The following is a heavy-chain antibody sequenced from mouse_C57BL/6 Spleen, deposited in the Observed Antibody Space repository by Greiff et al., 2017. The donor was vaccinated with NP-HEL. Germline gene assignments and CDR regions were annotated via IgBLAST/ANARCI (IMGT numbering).Heavy chain of an antibody. CDR3: ARFHSSGYGDY. D-gene: IGHD3-2*02. V-gene: IGHV1-54*01. CDR1: GYAFTNYL. Sequence: QVQLQQSGAELVRPGTSVKVSCKASGYAFTNYLIEWVKQRPGQGLEWIGVINPGSGGTNYNEKFKGKATLTADKSSSTAYMQLSSLTSEDSAVYFCARFHSSGYGDYWGQGTSVTVSS. J-gene: IGHJ4*01. CDR2: INPGSGGT.